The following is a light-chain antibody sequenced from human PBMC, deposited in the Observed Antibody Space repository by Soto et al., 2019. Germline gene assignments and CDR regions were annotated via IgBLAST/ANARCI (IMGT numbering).Light chain of an antibody. CDR1: QDISTY. V-gene: IGKV1-33*01. J-gene: IGKJ2*01. CDR3: QQYDNVPPYT. Sequence: DVQMTQSPSSLSASVGDRVTITCQASQDISTYLNWYQQKPVKAPELLIFDASYLQTGVASRFSGSGSGTDFTLTISSLQPDDIATYYCQQYDNVPPYTFGQGTKLEI. CDR2: DAS.